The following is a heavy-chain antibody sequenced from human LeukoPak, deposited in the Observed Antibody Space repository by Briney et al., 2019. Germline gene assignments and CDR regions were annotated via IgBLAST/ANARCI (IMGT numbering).Heavy chain of an antibody. Sequence: QTGGSLRLSCAASGLTLSSCAMSWVRQAPGKGLEWVSSISISGDTYYADSVKGRFTLSRDNSMDTLYLQMNSLRVEDTAVYYCAKLLTSYYYYGMDVWGQGTTVTVSS. CDR1: GLTLSSCA. CDR2: ISISGDT. J-gene: IGHJ6*02. CDR3: AKLLTSYYYYGMDV. D-gene: IGHD4/OR15-4a*01. V-gene: IGHV3-23*01.